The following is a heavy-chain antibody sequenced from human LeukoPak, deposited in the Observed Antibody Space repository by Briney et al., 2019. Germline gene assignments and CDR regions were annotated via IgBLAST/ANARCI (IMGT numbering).Heavy chain of an antibody. CDR2: ISYDGSNK. V-gene: IGHV3-30*18. CDR1: GFTFSSYA. Sequence: PGGSLRLSCAASGFTFSSYAMHWVRQAPGKGLEWVAVISYDGSNKYYADSVKGRFTISRDNSKNTLYLQMNSLRAEDTAVYYCAKDTSFVGPTTPDYWGQGTLVTVSS. D-gene: IGHD1-26*01. CDR3: AKDTSFVGPTTPDY. J-gene: IGHJ4*02.